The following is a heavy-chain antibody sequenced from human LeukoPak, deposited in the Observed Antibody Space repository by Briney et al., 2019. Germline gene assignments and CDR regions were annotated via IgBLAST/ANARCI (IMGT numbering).Heavy chain of an antibody. CDR3: ARVGENVVGDYGFDY. CDR1: GYTFTGYY. J-gene: IGHJ4*02. CDR2: INPNSGGT. V-gene: IGHV1-2*06. D-gene: IGHD4-17*01. Sequence: ASVKVSCKASGYTFTGYYMHWVRQAPGQGLEWMGRINPNSGGTNYAQKFQGRVTMTRDTSISTAYMGLSRLRSDDTAVYYCARVGENVVGDYGFDYWGQGTLVTVSS.